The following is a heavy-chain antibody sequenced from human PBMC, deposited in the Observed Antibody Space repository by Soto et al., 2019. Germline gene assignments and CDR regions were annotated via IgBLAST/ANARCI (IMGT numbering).Heavy chain of an antibody. CDR1: GFTFSSYA. CDR3: AKDFLIAVAGTYFDY. D-gene: IGHD6-19*01. V-gene: IGHV3-23*01. J-gene: IGHJ4*02. Sequence: EVQLLESGGGLVQPGGSLRLSCAASGFTFSSYAMSWVRQAPGKGLEWVSAISGGGGSTYCADSVKGRFTISRDNSKNTLYLQMNSLRAEGKAVYYCAKDFLIAVAGTYFDYWGQGTLVTVSS. CDR2: ISGGGGST.